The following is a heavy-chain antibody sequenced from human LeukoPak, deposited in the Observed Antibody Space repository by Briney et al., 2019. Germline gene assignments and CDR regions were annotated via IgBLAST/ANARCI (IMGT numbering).Heavy chain of an antibody. CDR1: GGSISSYY. CDR3: ARHPTVNYYMDV. D-gene: IGHD4-11*01. V-gene: IGHV4-4*09. Sequence: SETLSLTCTVSGGSISSYYWSWIRQPPGKGLEWIGYIYTSGSTNYNPSLKSQVTISVDTSKNQFSLKLSSVTAADTAVYYCARHPTVNYYMDVWGKGTTVTVSS. J-gene: IGHJ6*03. CDR2: IYTSGST.